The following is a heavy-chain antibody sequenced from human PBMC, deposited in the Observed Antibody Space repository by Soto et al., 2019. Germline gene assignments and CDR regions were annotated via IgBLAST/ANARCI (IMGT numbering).Heavy chain of an antibody. D-gene: IGHD5-18*01. CDR2: ISYDGSNK. CDR1: GFTFSSYA. Sequence: QVQLVESGGGVVQPGRSLRLSCEASGFTFSSYAMHWVRQAPGKGLEWVTVISYDGSNKYYADSVKGRFTISRDNSKNTVYLQMNSLRAEDTAVYYCERDGIQLWPVGYYYGMDVWGQGTTVTVSS. V-gene: IGHV3-30-3*01. CDR3: ERDGIQLWPVGYYYGMDV. J-gene: IGHJ6*02.